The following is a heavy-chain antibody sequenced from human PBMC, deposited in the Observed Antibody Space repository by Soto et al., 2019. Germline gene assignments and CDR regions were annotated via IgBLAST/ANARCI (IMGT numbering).Heavy chain of an antibody. CDR2: IWYDGSNT. J-gene: IGHJ4*02. D-gene: IGHD7-27*01. V-gene: IGHV3-33*01. Sequence: QVQLVESGGGVVQPGRSLKLSCAASGFIFSSFGMHWVRQAPGKGLEWVAHIWYDGSNTYYADSVKGRFTISRDNSRNTLYLQMNRLRAEDTAVYHCVRDLLGSGGHFDYWGQGTLVNVSS. CDR3: VRDLLGSGGHFDY. CDR1: GFIFSSFG.